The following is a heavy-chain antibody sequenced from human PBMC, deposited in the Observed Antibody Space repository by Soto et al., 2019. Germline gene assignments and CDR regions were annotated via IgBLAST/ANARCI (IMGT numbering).Heavy chain of an antibody. CDR1: GASITSHN. D-gene: IGHD3-22*01. Sequence: QVQLQESGPGLVKPSETLSLTCNVSGASITSHNFAWIRQTPGRRLEWLGFIYLGGSINYNPFFKSRVIISVDTSKNQFAVRLTSVTAADTAVYYCARARYDSIGFSLDSWGLGTLVTVSS. CDR2: IYLGGSI. J-gene: IGHJ5*01. CDR3: ARARYDSIGFSLDS. V-gene: IGHV4-59*11.